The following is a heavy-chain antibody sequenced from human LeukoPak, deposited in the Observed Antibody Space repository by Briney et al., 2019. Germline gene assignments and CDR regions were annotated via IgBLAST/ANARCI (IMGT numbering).Heavy chain of an antibody. Sequence: LPGRSLRLSCAASGFTFSSYAMHWVRQAPVKGLEWVAVISYDGSNKYYADSVKGRFTISRDNSKNTLYLQMNSLRAEDTAVYYCARDQDYDILTGYYLSGYFDYWGQGTLVTVSS. D-gene: IGHD3-9*01. J-gene: IGHJ4*02. V-gene: IGHV3-30-3*01. CDR2: ISYDGSNK. CDR3: ARDQDYDILTGYYLSGYFDY. CDR1: GFTFSSYA.